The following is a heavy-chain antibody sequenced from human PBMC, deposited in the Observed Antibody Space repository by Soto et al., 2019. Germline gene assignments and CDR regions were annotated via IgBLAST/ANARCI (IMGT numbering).Heavy chain of an antibody. Sequence: EVQLVESGGGLVRPGGSLRLSCAASGFTFSNDWMSWVRQAPGKGLEWVGRIRSKSDGGTTNYAAPAKARFTISRDDSIHTLYLERNNLKTADTAVYYCTTDGAGYCGSTNCYTPINWVDPWGQGTLGTLSS. D-gene: IGHD2-2*02. J-gene: IGHJ5*02. V-gene: IGHV3-15*01. CDR3: TTDGAGYCGSTNCYTPINWVDP. CDR1: GFTFSNDW. CDR2: IRSKSDGGTT.